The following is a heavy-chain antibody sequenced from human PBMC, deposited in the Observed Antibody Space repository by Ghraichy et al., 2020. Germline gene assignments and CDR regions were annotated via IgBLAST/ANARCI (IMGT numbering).Heavy chain of an antibody. V-gene: IGHV4-59*01. CDR3: ARSLPTYYYDSSGYLVLDY. CDR1: GGSISSYY. D-gene: IGHD3-22*01. J-gene: IGHJ4*02. CDR2: IYYSGST. Sequence: SQTLSLTCTVSGGSISSYYWSWIRQPPGKGLEWIGYIYYSGSTNYNPSLKSRVTISVDTSKNQFSLKLSSVTAADTAVYYCARSLPTYYYDSSGYLVLDYWGQGTLVTISS.